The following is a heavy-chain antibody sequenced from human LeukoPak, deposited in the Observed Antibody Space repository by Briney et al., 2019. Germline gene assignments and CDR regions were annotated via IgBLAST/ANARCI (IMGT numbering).Heavy chain of an antibody. J-gene: IGHJ4*02. V-gene: IGHV3-48*02. D-gene: IGHD1-26*01. CDR1: GFTFSSYS. CDR2: ITASGTAM. CDR3: ASSGSYRFDY. Sequence: GGSLRLSCAASGFTFSSYSMNWVRQAPGKGLEWVSHITASGTAMFYADSVKGRFTISRDNAKNSLYLQMNSLRDEVTAVYYCASSGSYRFDYWGQGTLVTVSS.